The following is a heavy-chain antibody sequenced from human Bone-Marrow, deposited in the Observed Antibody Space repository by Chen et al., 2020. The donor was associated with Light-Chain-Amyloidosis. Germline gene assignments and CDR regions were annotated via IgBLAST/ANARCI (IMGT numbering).Heavy chain of an antibody. D-gene: IGHD3-10*01. J-gene: IGHJ6*02. CDR1: GFIFNDYW. V-gene: IGHV3-74*01. CDR3: ARSGNYGRYYYFGMDV. Sequence: EVQLVESGGGSTQPGGSLRLSCAASGFIFNDYWLHWVRQVPGKGLVWVARINSYGGSITYSDSVKGRFTISRDNAKNTVYLQMNSLRAEDTAVYYCARSGNYGRYYYFGMDVWGQGTTVTVSS. CDR2: INSYGGSI.